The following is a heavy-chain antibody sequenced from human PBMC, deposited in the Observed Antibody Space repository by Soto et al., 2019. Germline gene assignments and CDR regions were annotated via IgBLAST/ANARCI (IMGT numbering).Heavy chain of an antibody. J-gene: IGHJ5*02. CDR1: GYIFTTYY. CDR2: INPRGGST. D-gene: IGHD1-26*01. CDR3: ARDVGDGGRHWFDP. Sequence: QVQLVQSGAEVKKPGASVTVSCKASGYIFTTYYIHWVRQAPGQGLEWMGLINPRGGSTRYAQNFQGRLTMTRDTSSSTVYMELNSLTFEDTAAYYCARDVGDGGRHWFDPWGQGSLVTVSS. V-gene: IGHV1-46*01.